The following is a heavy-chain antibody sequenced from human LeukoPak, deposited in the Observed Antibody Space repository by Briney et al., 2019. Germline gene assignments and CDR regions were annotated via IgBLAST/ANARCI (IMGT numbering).Heavy chain of an antibody. D-gene: IGHD3-16*02. J-gene: IGHJ4*02. CDR1: GFTFSDYA. V-gene: IGHV3-23*01. Sequence: GGSLRLSCVASGFTFSDYAMSWVRQAPGKGLEWVSGISDSGGSTYYADSVKGRCTISRDNSKNTVSLQMNNLRAEDTAVYFCAKHDSFIPYWGQGTLVTVTS. CDR2: ISDSGGST. CDR3: AKHDSFIPY.